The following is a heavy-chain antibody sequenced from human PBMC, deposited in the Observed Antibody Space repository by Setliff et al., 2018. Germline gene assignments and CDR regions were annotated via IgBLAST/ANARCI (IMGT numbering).Heavy chain of an antibody. CDR1: GYSISSGYY. Sequence: SETLSLTCAVSGYSISSGYYWGWIRQPPGKGLEWIGSISHSGSAYYNPSLKSRVTISVDKSKNQFSLKLSSVTAADTAVYYCAISTIFGVVSPTPDAFDIWGQGTMVTVSS. CDR2: ISHSGSA. CDR3: AISTIFGVVSPTPDAFDI. J-gene: IGHJ3*02. V-gene: IGHV4-38-2*01. D-gene: IGHD3-3*01.